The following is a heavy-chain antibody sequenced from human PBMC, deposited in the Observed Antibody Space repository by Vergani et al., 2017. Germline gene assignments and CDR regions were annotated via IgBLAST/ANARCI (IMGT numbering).Heavy chain of an antibody. CDR3: AKGVYCSSTSCYEGRGYYYGMGV. J-gene: IGHJ6*02. V-gene: IGHV3-74*03. CDR2: ISPDGRTT. Sequence: DVDLVESGGGFVQPGGSRRLSCAASGFSFRTFSMFWVRQPPGKGLAWVSKISPDGRTTEYADSVRGRFTISRDNANSMLYLQMNSLRDDDTAVYYCAKGVYCSSTSCYEGRGYYYGMGVWGQGTTVTFSS. D-gene: IGHD2-2*01. CDR1: GFSFRTFS.